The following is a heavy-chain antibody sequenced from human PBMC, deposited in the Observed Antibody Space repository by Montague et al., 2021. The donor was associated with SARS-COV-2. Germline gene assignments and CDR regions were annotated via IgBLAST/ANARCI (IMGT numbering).Heavy chain of an antibody. V-gene: IGHV4-34*01. CDR3: ARINRIIVGATRFDY. CDR1: GGFFSGYY. D-gene: IGHD1-26*01. J-gene: IGHJ4*02. Sequence: SETLSLTCAVYGGFFSGYYWSWIRQPPGKGLEWIGEINHSGSTNYNPSLKSRVTISVDTSKNQFSLKLSSVTAADTAVYYCARINRIIVGATRFDYWGQGTLVTVSS. CDR2: INHSGST.